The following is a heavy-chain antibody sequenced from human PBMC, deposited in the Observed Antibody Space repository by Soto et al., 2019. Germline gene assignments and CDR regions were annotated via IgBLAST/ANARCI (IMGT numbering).Heavy chain of an antibody. Sequence: GGSLRLSCAASGFTFSNAWMNWVRQAPGKGLEWVGRIKSKTDGGTTDYAAPVKGRFTISRDDSKNTLNLKMNSLKSEDTAVYYCSTGHRSGSAAPRYYYGMDVWGQGTTVTVSS. V-gene: IGHV3-15*07. CDR3: STGHRSGSAAPRYYYGMDV. J-gene: IGHJ6*02. D-gene: IGHD3-22*01. CDR1: GFTFSNAW. CDR2: IKSKTDGGTT.